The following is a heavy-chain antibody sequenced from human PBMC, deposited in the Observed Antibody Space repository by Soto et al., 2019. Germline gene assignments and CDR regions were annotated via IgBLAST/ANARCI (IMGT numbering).Heavy chain of an antibody. V-gene: IGHV3-30-3*01. Sequence: QVHLVESGGGVVQPGRSLRLSCAASGFTFSTYAMHWVRQAPGKGLEWVATISDDGTNKYYADSVKGRFTISRDNSKDTLYLQMNSLRAEDTAVYHCPREGHGDWFDPWGQGTLVTVSS. CDR3: PREGHGDWFDP. CDR2: ISDDGTNK. D-gene: IGHD3-10*01. CDR1: GFTFSTYA. J-gene: IGHJ5*02.